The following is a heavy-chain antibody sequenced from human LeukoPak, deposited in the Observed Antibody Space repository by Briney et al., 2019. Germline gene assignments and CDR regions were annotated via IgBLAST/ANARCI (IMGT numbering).Heavy chain of an antibody. J-gene: IGHJ4*02. CDR3: ARSRGNSGSYPLDY. Sequence: GGSLRLSCEASEFTFSSYSMNWVRQAPGKGLEWVSYISSSSSTIYYAESVKGRFTISRDNAKNSLYLQMNSLRVEDTAAYYCARSRGNSGSYPLDYWGQGTLVTVSS. D-gene: IGHD1-26*01. V-gene: IGHV3-48*01. CDR2: ISSSSSTI. CDR1: EFTFSSYS.